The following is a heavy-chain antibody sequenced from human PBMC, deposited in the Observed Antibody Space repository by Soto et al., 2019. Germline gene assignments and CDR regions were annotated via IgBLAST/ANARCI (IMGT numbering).Heavy chain of an antibody. CDR1: GGSIINNYW. D-gene: IGHD2-2*01. Sequence: SETLSLTCDVSGGSIINNYWWAWIRQSPGKGLVWIGSIYHSGTTYYNPSLESRATISVDTSESRFALKLSSVTAADSGVYYCATLPAAMYFYGSDVWGPGTTVTVSS. CDR2: IYHSGTT. V-gene: IGHV4-38-2*01. CDR3: ATLPAAMYFYGSDV. J-gene: IGHJ6*02.